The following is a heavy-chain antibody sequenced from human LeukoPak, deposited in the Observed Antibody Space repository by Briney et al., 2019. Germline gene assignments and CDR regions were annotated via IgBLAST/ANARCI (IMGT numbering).Heavy chain of an antibody. CDR1: GFTFDDYA. V-gene: IGHV3-9*01. J-gene: IGHJ6*02. CDR2: ISWNSGSI. D-gene: IGHD3-10*01. CDR3: VKDLSGITMVRGAKGFYYYGMDV. Sequence: PGGSLRLSCAASGFTFDDYAMHWVRQAPGKGLEWVSGISWNSGSIGYADSVKGRFTISRDNAKNSLYLQMNSLRAEDTALYYCVKDLSGITMVRGAKGFYYYGMDVWGQGTTVTVSS.